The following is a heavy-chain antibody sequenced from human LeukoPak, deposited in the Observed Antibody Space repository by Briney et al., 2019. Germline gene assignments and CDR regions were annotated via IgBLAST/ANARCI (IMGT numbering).Heavy chain of an antibody. CDR3: AREPSYYDSSGYYSY. V-gene: IGHV3-30*03. CDR2: ISYDGSDI. CDR1: GFTFSNFG. D-gene: IGHD3-22*01. Sequence: GKSLRLSCAASGFTFSNFGMYWVRQAPGKGLEWVAFISYDGSDILYADSLKGRITISRDNSKHTVNLQMNSLRTEDTAVYYCAREPSYYDSSGYYSYWGQGTLVTVSS. J-gene: IGHJ4*02.